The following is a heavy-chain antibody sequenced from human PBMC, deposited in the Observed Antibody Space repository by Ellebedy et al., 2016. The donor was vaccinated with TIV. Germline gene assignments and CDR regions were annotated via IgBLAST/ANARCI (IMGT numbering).Heavy chain of an antibody. CDR3: ATDKGDFDWLLMD. J-gene: IGHJ4*02. CDR1: GFTFTTHA. Sequence: ASVKVSCKASGFTFTTHAMHWVRQAPGQRLEWMGWINAGNGNTKYSQKFQGRVTITRDTSASTAYMELSSLRSEDTAVYYCATDKGDFDWLLMDWGQGTLVTVSS. CDR2: INAGNGNT. V-gene: IGHV1-3*01. D-gene: IGHD3-9*01.